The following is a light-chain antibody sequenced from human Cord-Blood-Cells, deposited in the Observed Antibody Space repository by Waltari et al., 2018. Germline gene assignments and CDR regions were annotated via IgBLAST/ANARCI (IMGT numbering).Light chain of an antibody. V-gene: IGLV7-43*01. CDR3: LLYYGGAWV. CDR1: TGAVTSGYY. CDR2: STS. J-gene: IGLJ3*02. Sequence: QTVVTQEPSLTLSPGGTVTLTCASSTGAVTSGYYPNWFQQKPGQAPRALLYSTSNKHAWTPARFSGSLLGGKAALTLSGVQPEDEAEYYCLLYYGGAWVFGGGTKLTVL.